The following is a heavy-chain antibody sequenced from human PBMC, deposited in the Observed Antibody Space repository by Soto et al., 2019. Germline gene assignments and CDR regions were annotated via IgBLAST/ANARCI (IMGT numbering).Heavy chain of an antibody. CDR1: GFTFSSYG. D-gene: IGHD2-2*01. Sequence: GGSLRLSCAASGFTFSSYGMHWVRPAPGKGLEWVAVISYDGSNKYYADSVKGRFTISRDNSKNTLYLQMNSLRAEDTAVYYCAKSDCSNTSCYSNWGQGTLVTVSS. J-gene: IGHJ4*02. CDR2: ISYDGSNK. CDR3: AKSDCSNTSCYSN. V-gene: IGHV3-30*18.